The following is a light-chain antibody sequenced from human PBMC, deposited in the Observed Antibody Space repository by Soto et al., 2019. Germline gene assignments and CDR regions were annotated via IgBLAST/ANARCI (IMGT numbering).Light chain of an antibody. V-gene: IGLV1-40*01. CDR1: RSNIGANYD. CDR3: QAYYSRRSGVA. J-gene: IGLJ2*01. CDR2: ANR. Sequence: QSVLTQPPSVSGAPGQRVTISCTGSRSNIGANYDVHWYQQLPGTAPKLLIYANRNRPSGLPDRFSGSKAGTSASLAIAVRQAEDYDAYWCQAYYSRRSGVAFCWGTKLTVL.